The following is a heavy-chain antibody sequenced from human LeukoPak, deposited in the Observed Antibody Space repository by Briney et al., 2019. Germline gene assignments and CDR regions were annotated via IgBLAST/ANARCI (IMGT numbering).Heavy chain of an antibody. Sequence: PSETLSLTCTVSGGSISSSSYYWGWIRQPPGKGLEWIGNIYYSGSTYYNPSLKSRVTISVDTSKNQFSLKLSSVTAADTAVYYCARGPPGWPYYFDYWGQGTLVTVSS. CDR3: ARGPPGWPYYFDY. CDR2: IYYSGST. CDR1: GGSISSSSYY. D-gene: IGHD5-24*01. J-gene: IGHJ4*02. V-gene: IGHV4-39*07.